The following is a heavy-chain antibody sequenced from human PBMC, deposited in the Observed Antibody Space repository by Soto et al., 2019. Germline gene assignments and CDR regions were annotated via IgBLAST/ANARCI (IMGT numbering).Heavy chain of an antibody. J-gene: IGHJ6*02. CDR1: GGSISSSPYY. D-gene: IGHD6-13*01. CDR3: ARHKAADDFYYYYYGMDV. V-gene: IGHV4-39*01. Sequence: LSLTCTVSGGSISSSPYYWGWIRQPPGKGLEWIGSIFYTGNTYFKPSLKSRVTISIDTSKNQFSLKVSSVTAADTAVYYCARHKAADDFYYYYYGMDVWGQGTTVTVSS. CDR2: IFYTGNT.